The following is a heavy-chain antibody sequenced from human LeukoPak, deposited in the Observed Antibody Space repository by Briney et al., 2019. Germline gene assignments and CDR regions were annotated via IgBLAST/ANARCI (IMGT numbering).Heavy chain of an antibody. CDR3: AKDMRPAV. D-gene: IGHD1-14*01. J-gene: IGHJ6*02. CDR2: IWYGGSNK. CDR1: GFTFSSYG. V-gene: IGHV3-30*18. Sequence: GRSLRLPCAASGFTFSSYGMHWVRQAPGKGLEWVAVIWYGGSNKYYADSVKGRFTISRDNSKNTLYLQMNSLRAEDTAVYYCAKDMRPAVWGQGTTVTVSS.